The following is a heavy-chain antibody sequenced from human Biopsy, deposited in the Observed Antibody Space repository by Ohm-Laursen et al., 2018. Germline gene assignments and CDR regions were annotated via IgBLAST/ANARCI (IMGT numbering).Heavy chain of an antibody. V-gene: IGHV4-59*12. CDR2: IYYSGST. Sequence: TLSLTCAVYNVSFSSFYWSWIRQPPGKGLEWIGYIYYSGSTKYNPSLKSRVSVSVDTSTNQFSLRLTSVTAADTAVYYCVRGGSGSFPFDYWGPGTLVTVSS. J-gene: IGHJ4*02. CDR3: VRGGSGSFPFDY. CDR1: NVSFSSFY. D-gene: IGHD3-10*01.